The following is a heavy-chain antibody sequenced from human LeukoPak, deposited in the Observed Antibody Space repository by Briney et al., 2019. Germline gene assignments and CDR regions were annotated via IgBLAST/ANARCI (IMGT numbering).Heavy chain of an antibody. J-gene: IGHJ3*02. D-gene: IGHD1-26*01. CDR2: INPSGGST. V-gene: IGHV1-46*01. CDR1: GYSFTSYY. Sequence: ASVKVSCKTSGYSFTSYYIHWVRQAPGQGLEWMGIINPSGGSTTYAQKFQGRLTMASDTSTSTVYMELSSLRSEDTAMYYCARSSAYYNEADIWGQGAMVTVSS. CDR3: ARSSAYYNEADI.